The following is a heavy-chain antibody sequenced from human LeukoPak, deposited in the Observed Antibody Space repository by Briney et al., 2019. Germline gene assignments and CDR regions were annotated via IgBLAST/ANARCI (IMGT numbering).Heavy chain of an antibody. V-gene: IGHV1-69*13. CDR2: IIPIFGTA. D-gene: IGHD1-7*01. J-gene: IGHJ4*02. Sequence: SVKVSCKTSGYTFTSYGINWVRQAPGQGLEWMGGIIPIFGTANYAQKFQGRVTITADESTSTAYMELSSLRSEDTAVYYCARDIPSTNWNYVLRYFDYWGQGTLVTVSS. CDR1: GYTFTSYG. CDR3: ARDIPSTNWNYVLRYFDY.